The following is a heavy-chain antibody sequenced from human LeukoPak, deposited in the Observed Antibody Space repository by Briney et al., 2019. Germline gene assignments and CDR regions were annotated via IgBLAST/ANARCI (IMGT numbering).Heavy chain of an antibody. CDR2: IYYSGST. Sequence: SKTLSLTCTVSGGAISSSSYYWGWIRQPPGKGLEWIGSIYYSGSTYYNPSLKSRVTISVDTSKNQFSLKLSSVTAADTAVYYCASSGYLFDIWGQGTMVTVSS. CDR1: GGAISSSSYY. V-gene: IGHV4-39*01. CDR3: ASSGYLFDI. D-gene: IGHD6-13*01. J-gene: IGHJ3*02.